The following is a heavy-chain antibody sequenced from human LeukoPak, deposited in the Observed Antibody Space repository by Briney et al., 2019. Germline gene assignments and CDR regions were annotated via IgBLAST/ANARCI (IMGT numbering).Heavy chain of an antibody. Sequence: PGGSLRLSCAASGFTFSSYGMSWVRQAPGKGLEWVSAISGSGGSTYYADSVKSRFTISRDNSKNTLYLQMNSLRAEDTAVYYCAKDPPYYYDSSGHTDYWGQGTLVTVSS. CDR2: ISGSGGST. J-gene: IGHJ4*02. D-gene: IGHD3-22*01. V-gene: IGHV3-23*01. CDR3: AKDPPYYYDSSGHTDY. CDR1: GFTFSSYG.